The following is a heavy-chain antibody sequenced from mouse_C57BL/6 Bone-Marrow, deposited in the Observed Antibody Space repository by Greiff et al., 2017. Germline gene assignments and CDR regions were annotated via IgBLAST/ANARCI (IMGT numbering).Heavy chain of an antibody. CDR2: IHPNSGST. CDR3: ARSDYEFAY. J-gene: IGHJ3*01. D-gene: IGHD2-4*01. Sequence: QVQLQQSGAELVKPGASVKLSCKASGYTFTSYWMHWVKQRPGQGLEWIGMIHPNSGSTNYNEKFKSKATLTVDKSSSPAYMQLSSLTSEDSAVYYCARSDYEFAYWGQGTLVTVSA. V-gene: IGHV1-64*01. CDR1: GYTFTSYW.